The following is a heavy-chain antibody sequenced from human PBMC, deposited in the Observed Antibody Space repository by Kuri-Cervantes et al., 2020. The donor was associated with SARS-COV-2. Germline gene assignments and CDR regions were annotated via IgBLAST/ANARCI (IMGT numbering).Heavy chain of an antibody. CDR2: ISYDGSNK. Sequence: GGSLRLSCAASRFTFSSYAMHWVRQAPGKGLEWVAVISYDGSNKYYADSVKGRFAISRDNSKNTLYLQMNSLRAEDTTVYYCARLKRYGSPWGQGTLVTVSS. CDR3: ARLKRYGSP. D-gene: IGHD2-15*01. CDR1: RFTFSSYA. V-gene: IGHV3-30*09. J-gene: IGHJ5*02.